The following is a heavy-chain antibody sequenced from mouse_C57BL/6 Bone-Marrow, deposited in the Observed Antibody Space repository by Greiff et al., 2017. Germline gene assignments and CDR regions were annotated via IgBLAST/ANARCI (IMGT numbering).Heavy chain of an antibody. Sequence: QVQLQQSGAELAKPGASVKLSCKASGYTFTSYWMPWVKQRPGQGLEWIGDINPSSGYTKYNQKFKDKATLTADKSSSTAYMQLSSLTYADSAVYYCAREATVVAPFDYCGQGTTLTVSS. D-gene: IGHD1-1*01. CDR3: AREATVVAPFDY. V-gene: IGHV1-7*01. CDR2: INPSSGYT. CDR1: GYTFTSYW. J-gene: IGHJ2*01.